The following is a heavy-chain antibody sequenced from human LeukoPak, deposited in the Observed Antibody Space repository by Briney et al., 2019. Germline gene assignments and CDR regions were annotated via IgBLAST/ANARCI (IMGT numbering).Heavy chain of an antibody. CDR3: ARDLHPRSHDYRDYYYYYMDV. V-gene: IGHV1-18*01. CDR2: ISTYNGNT. Sequence: ASVKVSCKASGYTFTSHGISWVRQAPGQGLEWMGWISTYNGNTNYAQKLQGRVTMTTDTSTSTAYMELRSLRSDDTAVYYCARDLHPRSHDYRDYYYYYMDVWGKGTTVTVSS. D-gene: IGHD4-11*01. J-gene: IGHJ6*03. CDR1: GYTFTSHG.